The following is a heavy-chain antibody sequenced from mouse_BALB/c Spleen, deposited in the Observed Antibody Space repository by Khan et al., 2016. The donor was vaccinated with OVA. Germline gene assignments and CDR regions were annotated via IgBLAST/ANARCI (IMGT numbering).Heavy chain of an antibody. D-gene: IGHD1-2*01. CDR2: IFPNAGDT. V-gene: IGHV1S29*02. CDR1: GYTFTNYS. Sequence: VQLKQSGPDLVKPGTSLKLSCRASGYTFTNYSLDWVNQSHGKSLEWIGYIFPNAGDTDYNPNFKTKSPLTVNLSSSTSHLELRSLTSEDSAVYYCARSGDGSFAYWGQGTLVTVSA. CDR3: ARSGDGSFAY. J-gene: IGHJ3*01.